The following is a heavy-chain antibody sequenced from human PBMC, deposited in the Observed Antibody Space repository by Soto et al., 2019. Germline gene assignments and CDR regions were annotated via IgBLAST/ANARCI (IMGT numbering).Heavy chain of an antibody. CDR2: IGPESGAT. V-gene: IGHV1-2*02. CDR1: GYTFTGHY. J-gene: IGHJ4*02. Sequence: ASVKVSCKASGYTFTGHYIHCVRQAPEQGPEWMGEIGPESGATRYAQKFRGRVTMTMDSSITTVYMELKNLSPDDTAVYYCGRGRSGQIVVFYWGQGTPVTVSS. CDR3: GRGRSGQIVVFY. D-gene: IGHD3-3*01.